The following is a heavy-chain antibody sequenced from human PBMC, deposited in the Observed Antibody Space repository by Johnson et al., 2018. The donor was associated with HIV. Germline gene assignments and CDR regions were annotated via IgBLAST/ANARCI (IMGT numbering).Heavy chain of an antibody. CDR3: ARDGQDRDDAFDI. D-gene: IGHD3-22*01. J-gene: IGHJ3*02. Sequence: VQLVESGGGLVQPGGSLRLSCAASGFTFSSYAMSWVRQAPGKGLEWVSAISGSGGSTSYADSVKGRFTISRDISKNTLYLQMNSLRAEDTAVYYCARDGQDRDDAFDIWGQGTMVTVSS. CDR1: GFTFSSYA. CDR2: ISGSGGST. V-gene: IGHV3-23*04.